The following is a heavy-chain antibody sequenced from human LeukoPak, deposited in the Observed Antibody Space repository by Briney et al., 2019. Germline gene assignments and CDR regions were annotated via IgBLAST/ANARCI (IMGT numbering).Heavy chain of an antibody. CDR1: GFNFDDSW. CDR3: VRISTAVAGADY. J-gene: IGHJ4*02. V-gene: IGHV3-7*01. D-gene: IGHD6-19*01. Sequence: GGSLRLSCADSGFNFDDSWMTWVRQAPGKGLEWVANIKNDGTEKYYADFVKGRFTISRDNVESFLFLQMDSLRADDTAVYYCVRISTAVAGADYWGQGTLLTVSS. CDR2: IKNDGTEK.